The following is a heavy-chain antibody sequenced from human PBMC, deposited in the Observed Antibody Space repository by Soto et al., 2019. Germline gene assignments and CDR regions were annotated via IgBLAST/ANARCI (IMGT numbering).Heavy chain of an antibody. D-gene: IGHD3-10*02. V-gene: IGHV4-59*01. Sequence: SETLSLTCTVSGGSISSYYWSWIRQPPGKGLEWIGYIYYSGSTNYNPSLKSRVTLSVDTSKNQFSLKLSSVTAADTAVYYCARGVRSMRSVDFDYWGQGTLVTVSS. CDR3: ARGVRSMRSVDFDY. J-gene: IGHJ4*02. CDR1: GGSISSYY. CDR2: IYYSGST.